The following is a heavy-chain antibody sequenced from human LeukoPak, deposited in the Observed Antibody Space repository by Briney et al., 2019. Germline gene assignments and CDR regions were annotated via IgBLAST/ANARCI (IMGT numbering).Heavy chain of an antibody. CDR1: GYTFTSYG. Sequence: ASVKVSCKTSGYTFTSYGINWVRQAPGQGLEWMGRISAHNGNANYAQKFQGRVTMTTDTLATTAYMELRSLRSDDTAVYYCARDLERYYDLEGRSGYWGQGTMVTVSS. D-gene: IGHD3-3*01. CDR2: ISAHNGNA. V-gene: IGHV1-18*01. CDR3: ARDLERYYDLEGRSGY. J-gene: IGHJ3*01.